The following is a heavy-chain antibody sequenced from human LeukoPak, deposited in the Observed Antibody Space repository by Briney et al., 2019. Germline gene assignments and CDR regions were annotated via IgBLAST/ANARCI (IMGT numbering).Heavy chain of an antibody. V-gene: IGHV3-23*01. Sequence: GGSLRLSCVASGFTFSTYAMSWVRQAPGKGLEWVSGLSGSGSSAYYADSVKGRFTISRDNSKNTLYLQMNSLRPEDTAVYYCAKGLTNLGDDWGQGTLVTVSS. D-gene: IGHD3-9*01. CDR2: LSGSGSSA. CDR1: GFTFSTYA. J-gene: IGHJ4*02. CDR3: AKGLTNLGDD.